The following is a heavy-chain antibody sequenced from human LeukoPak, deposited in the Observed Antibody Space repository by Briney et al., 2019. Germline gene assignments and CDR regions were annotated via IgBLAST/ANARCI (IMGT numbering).Heavy chain of an antibody. J-gene: IGHJ4*02. V-gene: IGHV3-11*01. CDR2: INTGGTTT. Sequence: PGGSLRLSGAASGFTFSDYCMNWIRQAPGKGLEWISYINTGGTTTYYADSVKGRFTISRDDAKNSLYLQMNSLSVEDTAVYYCARALNDYWGQGTLVTVSS. CDR1: GFTFSDYC. CDR3: ARALNDY.